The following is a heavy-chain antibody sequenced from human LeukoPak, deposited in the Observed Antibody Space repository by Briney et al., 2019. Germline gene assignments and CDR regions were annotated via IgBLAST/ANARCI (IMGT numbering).Heavy chain of an antibody. V-gene: IGHV4-34*01. J-gene: IGHJ5*02. Sequence: PSETLSLTCAVYGGSFIGYYWSWIRQPPGKGLDWIGEINHSGSTNYNPSLKSRVTISVDTSKNQFSLKLSSVTAADTAVYYCAIHIVVVPAAKKKNWFDPWGQGNLVTVSS. CDR2: INHSGST. CDR1: GGSFIGYY. CDR3: AIHIVVVPAAKKKNWFDP. D-gene: IGHD2-2*01.